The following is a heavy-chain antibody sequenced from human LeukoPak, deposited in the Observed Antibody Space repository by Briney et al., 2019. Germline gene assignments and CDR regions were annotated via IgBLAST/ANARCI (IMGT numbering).Heavy chain of an antibody. J-gene: IGHJ5*02. D-gene: IGHD2-15*01. Sequence: GGALRLSCAASGFTFNNYTMNWVRQAPGKRLEWVSSISRNGIYIKYVDSVKGRFTVSRDNAKNSRYLQMNNLRAEDTAVSYCARDGLRATVANWFDPWGQGTLVTVSS. CDR1: GFTFNNYT. V-gene: IGHV3-21*01. CDR3: ARDGLRATVANWFDP. CDR2: ISRNGIYI.